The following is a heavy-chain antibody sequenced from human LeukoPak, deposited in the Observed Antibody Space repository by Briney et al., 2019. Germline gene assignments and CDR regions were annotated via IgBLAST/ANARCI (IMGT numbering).Heavy chain of an antibody. CDR1: GFTFTSYS. CDR3: AKDNWNYGDY. CDR2: ISGGGGST. J-gene: IGHJ4*02. D-gene: IGHD1-7*01. V-gene: IGHV3-23*01. Sequence: GGSLILSCAASGFTFTSYSMNWVRQAPGKGLEWVSTISGGGGSTYYADSVKGRFTISRDNSKNTLYLQVNSLRAEDTAVYYCAKDNWNYGDYWGQGTLVTVSS.